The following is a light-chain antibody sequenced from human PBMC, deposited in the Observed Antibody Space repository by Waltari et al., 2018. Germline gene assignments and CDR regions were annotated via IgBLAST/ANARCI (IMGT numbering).Light chain of an antibody. V-gene: IGKV3-20*01. CDR1: QSVSSSN. Sequence: EIVLTQSPGTLSLYPGERATLSCRASQSVSSSNLAWYQQKPGQAPRLLTYASSSRATGIPDRFSGSGSGTDFTLIISRLEPEDFAMYYCQQYGYSSYTFGQGTKVEIK. CDR2: ASS. CDR3: QQYGYSSYT. J-gene: IGKJ2*01.